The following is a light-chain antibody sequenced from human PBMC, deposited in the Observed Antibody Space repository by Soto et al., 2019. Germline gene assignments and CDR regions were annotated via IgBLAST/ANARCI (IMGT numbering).Light chain of an antibody. CDR3: QQYCSSPWT. CDR2: GAS. J-gene: IGKJ1*01. V-gene: IGKV3-20*01. CDR1: QSVSSN. Sequence: TQSPATLSLSPGERATLSCWASQSVSSNLAWYQQKPGQAPRLLIYGASSRATGIPDRFSGSGSGTDFTLTISRLEPEDFAVYYCQQYCSSPWTFGQGTKVDIK.